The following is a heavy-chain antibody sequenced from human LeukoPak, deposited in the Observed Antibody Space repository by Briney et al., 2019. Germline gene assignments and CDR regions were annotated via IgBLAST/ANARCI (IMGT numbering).Heavy chain of an antibody. CDR1: GFTFDDYA. Sequence: GGSLRLSCGASGFTFDDYAMHWVRQAPGKGLEWVSLISGDGGTTYSADSVKGRFTISRDNSKNSLYLQMNSLRTEDTALYYCARSLPDYFDYWGQGTLVTVSS. CDR2: ISGDGGTT. V-gene: IGHV3-43*02. CDR3: ARSLPDYFDY. J-gene: IGHJ4*02.